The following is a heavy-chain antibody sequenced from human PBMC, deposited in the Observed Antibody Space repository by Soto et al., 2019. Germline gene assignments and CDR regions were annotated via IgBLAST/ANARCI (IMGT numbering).Heavy chain of an antibody. CDR1: GGSISSYY. CDR2: INYSGNT. V-gene: IGHV4-59*12. D-gene: IGHD3-16*02. Sequence: SETLSLTCTVSGGSISSYYWSWIRQPPGKGLEWIGDINYSGNTNFNPALKSRVTISLDTSKYQFSLKLSFVTAADTAVYYCARRPYDYIWGSYRFPSWGQETLVTVSS. J-gene: IGHJ4*02. CDR3: ARRPYDYIWGSYRFPS.